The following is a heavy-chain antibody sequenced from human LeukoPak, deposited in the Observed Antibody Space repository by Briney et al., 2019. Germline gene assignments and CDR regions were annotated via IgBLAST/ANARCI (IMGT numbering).Heavy chain of an antibody. Sequence: ASVKVSCKASGYTFTGYYMHWVRQAPGQGLEWMGWINTNSGGTNYAQKFQGRVTMTRDTSISTAYMELSRLRSDDTAVYYCARIPIVVVPAAQGDNWFDPWGQGTLVTVSS. CDR2: INTNSGGT. V-gene: IGHV1-2*02. CDR3: ARIPIVVVPAAQGDNWFDP. J-gene: IGHJ5*02. CDR1: GYTFTGYY. D-gene: IGHD2-2*01.